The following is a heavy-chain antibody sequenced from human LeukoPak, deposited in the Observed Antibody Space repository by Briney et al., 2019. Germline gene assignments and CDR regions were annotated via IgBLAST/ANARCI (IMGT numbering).Heavy chain of an antibody. J-gene: IGHJ4*02. CDR1: GFTFSSYA. V-gene: IGHV3-7*04. D-gene: IGHD2-8*01. Sequence: GRSLRLSCAASGFTFSSYAMNWVRQAPGKGLEWVANIKQDGSEKYYVDSVKGRFTISRDNAKNSLYLQMNSLRAEDTAVYYCARDEGTKSFDYWGQGTLVTVSS. CDR3: ARDEGTKSFDY. CDR2: IKQDGSEK.